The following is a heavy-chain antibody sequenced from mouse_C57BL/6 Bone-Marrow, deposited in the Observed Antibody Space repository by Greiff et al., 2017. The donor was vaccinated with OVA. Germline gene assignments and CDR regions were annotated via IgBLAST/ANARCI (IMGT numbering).Heavy chain of an antibody. CDR3: ARPNYYGSSYLYWYFDV. CDR2: IYPGDGDT. CDR1: GYAFSSSW. Sequence: QVQLKQSGPELVKPGASVKISCKASGYAFSSSWMNWVKQRPGKGLEWIGRIYPGDGDTNYNGKFKGKATLTADKSSSTAYMQLSSLTSEDSAVYFCARPNYYGSSYLYWYFDVWGTGTTVTVSS. V-gene: IGHV1-82*01. J-gene: IGHJ1*03. D-gene: IGHD1-1*01.